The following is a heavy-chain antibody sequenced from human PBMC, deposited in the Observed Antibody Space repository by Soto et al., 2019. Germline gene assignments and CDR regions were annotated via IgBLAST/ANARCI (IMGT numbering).Heavy chain of an antibody. CDR1: GYIFTGYY. CDR2: FNPNSGGT. J-gene: IGHJ5*02. Sequence: QVQLVQSGAEVKKPGASVKVSCKASGYIFTGYYMHWLRQAPGQGLEWLGWFNPNSGGTKYAQKYQGRVTMTNDTSINTAYMELRGLISDETAVYYCARGDFDSSANYYAGWFDPWGQGTLVTVSS. CDR3: ARGDFDSSANYYAGWFDP. D-gene: IGHD3-22*01. V-gene: IGHV1-2*02.